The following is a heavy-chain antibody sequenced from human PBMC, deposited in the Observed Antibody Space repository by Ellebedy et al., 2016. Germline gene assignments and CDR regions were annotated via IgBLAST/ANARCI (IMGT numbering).Heavy chain of an antibody. CDR2: ISYNGDKM. J-gene: IGHJ4*02. CDR3: ARGATYFYGSGLYFFDS. CDR1: GFNFKNYD. D-gene: IGHD3-10*01. V-gene: IGHV3-30*03. Sequence: GESLKISCAASGFNFKNYDMHWVRQAPGKGLDWVALISYNGDKMSYADSVKGRFTISRYNSRNTLYLEMSTLRPEDTAVYFCARGATYFYGSGLYFFDSWGQGTLVTVSS.